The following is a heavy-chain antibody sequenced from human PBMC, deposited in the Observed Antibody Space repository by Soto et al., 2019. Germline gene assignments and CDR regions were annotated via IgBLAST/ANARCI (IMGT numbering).Heavy chain of an antibody. J-gene: IGHJ6*02. Sequence: QLQLQESGPGLVKPSETLSLTCTVSGGSISSSSYYWGWIRQPPGKGLEWIGSIYYSGSTYYNPSLKSRVTISVDTSKNQFSLKLSSVTAADTAVYYCARHGAAGGYDFWTTRGYYGMDVWGQGTTVTVSS. CDR1: GGSISSSSYY. V-gene: IGHV4-39*01. CDR2: IYYSGST. CDR3: ARHGAAGGYDFWTTRGYYGMDV. D-gene: IGHD3-3*01.